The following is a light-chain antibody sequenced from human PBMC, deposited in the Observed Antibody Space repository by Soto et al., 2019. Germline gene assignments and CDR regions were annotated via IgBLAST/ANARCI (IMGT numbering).Light chain of an antibody. CDR2: TAS. J-gene: IGKJ4*01. Sequence: AIQMTQSPSSLSASVGDRFTITCRASQGIRSELGWYQQKPGKXPNXXIYTASSLQSGVPSRFSGSGSGTDFTINISSLQPEDVATYYCIQDYNYTLTFGGGTKVEIK. CDR1: QGIRSE. V-gene: IGKV1-6*01. CDR3: IQDYNYTLT.